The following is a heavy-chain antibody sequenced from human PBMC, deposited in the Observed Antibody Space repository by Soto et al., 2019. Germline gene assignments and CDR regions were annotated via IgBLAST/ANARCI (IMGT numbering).Heavy chain of an antibody. J-gene: IGHJ4*02. CDR2: IDSYASST. CDR3: ARGPSGWFGYDY. Sequence: GGSLRLSCVASGFTLSSYWMHWVRQVPGKELVWVSFIDSYASSTNYADSVRGRFTISRDNAKNTLYLQMDSLIAEDTAVYYCARGPSGWFGYDYWGQGTLVTVSS. V-gene: IGHV3-74*01. CDR1: GFTLSSYW. D-gene: IGHD6-19*01.